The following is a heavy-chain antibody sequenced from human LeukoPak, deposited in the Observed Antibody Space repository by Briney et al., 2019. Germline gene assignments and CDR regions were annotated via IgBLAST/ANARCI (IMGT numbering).Heavy chain of an antibody. V-gene: IGHV3-30*02. CDR2: IRYDGSNK. J-gene: IGHJ6*02. CDR3: AKDMIAAKEYYYYGMDV. Sequence: PRGSLRLSCAASGFTFSSYVTHTVRQAPRKRLEWVAFIRYDGSNKYYADSEKGRFTISRDNSKKTLYLQMNRLRDEDTAVYYCAKDMIAAKEYYYYGMDVWGQGTTVSVSS. CDR1: GFTFSSYV. D-gene: IGHD6-13*01.